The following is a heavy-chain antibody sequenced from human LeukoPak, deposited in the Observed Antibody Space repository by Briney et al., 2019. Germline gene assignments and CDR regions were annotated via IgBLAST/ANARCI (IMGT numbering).Heavy chain of an antibody. Sequence: GASVKVSCTASGYTFTSYDINWVRQAPGQGLEWMGWMNPNSGNTGYAQKFQGRVTMTRNTSISTAYMELSSLRSEDTAVYYCARVAVAGPYDAFDIWGQGTMVTVSS. CDR3: ARVAVAGPYDAFDI. J-gene: IGHJ3*02. CDR2: MNPNSGNT. V-gene: IGHV1-8*01. D-gene: IGHD6-19*01. CDR1: GYTFTSYD.